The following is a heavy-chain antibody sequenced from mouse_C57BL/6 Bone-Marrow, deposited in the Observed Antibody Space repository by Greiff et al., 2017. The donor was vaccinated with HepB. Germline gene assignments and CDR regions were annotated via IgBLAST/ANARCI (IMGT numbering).Heavy chain of an antibody. CDR3: ARQEYYYGSSYPFAY. CDR1: GFTFSSYT. Sequence: DVMLVESGGGLVKPGGSLKLSCAASGFTFSSYTMSWVRQTPEKRLEWVATISGGGGNTYYPDSVKGRFTISRDNAKNTLYLQMSSLRSEDTALYYCARQEYYYGSSYPFAYWGQGTLVTVSA. V-gene: IGHV5-9*01. CDR2: ISGGGGNT. J-gene: IGHJ3*01. D-gene: IGHD1-1*01.